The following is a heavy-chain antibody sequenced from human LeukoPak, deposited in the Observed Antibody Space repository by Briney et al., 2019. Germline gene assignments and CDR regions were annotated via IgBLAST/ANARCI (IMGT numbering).Heavy chain of an antibody. V-gene: IGHV3-30*18. CDR1: GFTFSSYG. J-gene: IGHJ6*02. D-gene: IGHD3-22*01. Sequence: GGSLRLTCAASGFTFSSYGMHWVRQAPGKGLEWVAVISYDGSNKYYADSVKGRFTISRDNSKNTLYLQMNSLRAEDTAVCYCAKDLEPNVYDSSGYDSGNGMDVWGQGTTVTVSS. CDR3: AKDLEPNVYDSSGYDSGNGMDV. CDR2: ISYDGSNK.